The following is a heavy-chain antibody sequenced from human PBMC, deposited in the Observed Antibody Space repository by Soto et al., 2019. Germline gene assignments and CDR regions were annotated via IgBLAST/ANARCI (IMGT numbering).Heavy chain of an antibody. Sequence: QVQLQESGPGLVKPSETLSLTCAVSGGSVSSVNYYWTWIRQPPGKGPEWIGYMYYSGITNYNPSLKSRVNMSVDTATNQSSLKLSSVTPADTAVYYCATDRVVVVTAFEIWGQGTMVTVSS. CDR3: ATDRVVVVTAFEI. V-gene: IGHV4-61*01. D-gene: IGHD3-22*01. CDR2: MYYSGIT. J-gene: IGHJ3*02. CDR1: GGSVSSVNYY.